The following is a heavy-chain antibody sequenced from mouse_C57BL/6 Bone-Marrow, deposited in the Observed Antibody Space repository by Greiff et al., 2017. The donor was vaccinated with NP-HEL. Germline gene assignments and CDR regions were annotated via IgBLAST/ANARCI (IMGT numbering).Heavy chain of an antibody. CDR2: ISSGGSYT. Sequence: EVKLVESGGDLVKPGGSLKLSCAASGFTFSSYGMSWVRQTPDKRLEWVATISSGGSYTYYPDSVKGRFTISRDNAKNTLYLQMSSLKSEDTAMYYCARRASWFAYWGQGTLVTVSA. J-gene: IGHJ3*01. CDR3: ARRASWFAY. CDR1: GFTFSSYG. V-gene: IGHV5-6*02.